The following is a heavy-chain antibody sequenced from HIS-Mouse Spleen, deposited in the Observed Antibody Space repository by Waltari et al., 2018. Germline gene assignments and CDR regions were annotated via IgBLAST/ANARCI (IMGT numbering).Heavy chain of an antibody. J-gene: IGHJ4*02. CDR3: ARGHDYSNYFDY. V-gene: IGHV1-8*01. CDR2: MNPNSGNT. D-gene: IGHD4-4*01. Sequence: QVQLVQSGAEVKKPGASVKVSCKASGYTFTSYDINWGRQATGQGLEWMGWMNPNSGNTGYAQKFQGRVTMTRNTSIRTAYMELSSLRSEDTAVYYCARGHDYSNYFDYWGQGTLVTVSS. CDR1: GYTFTSYD.